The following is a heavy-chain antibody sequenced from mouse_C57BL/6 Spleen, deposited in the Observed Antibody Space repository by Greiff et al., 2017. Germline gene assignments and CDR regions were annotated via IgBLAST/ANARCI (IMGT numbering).Heavy chain of an antibody. D-gene: IGHD6-1*01. CDR1: GYTFTSYW. J-gene: IGHJ4*01. CDR2: IDPSDSYT. Sequence: QVQLQQPGAELVKPGASVKLSCKASGYTFTSYWMQWVKQRPGQGLEWIGEIDPSDSYTNYNQKFKGKATLTVDTSSSTAYMQLSSLTSEDSAVYYCARRPLYAMHYWGQGTSVTVSS. V-gene: IGHV1-50*01. CDR3: ARRPLYAMHY.